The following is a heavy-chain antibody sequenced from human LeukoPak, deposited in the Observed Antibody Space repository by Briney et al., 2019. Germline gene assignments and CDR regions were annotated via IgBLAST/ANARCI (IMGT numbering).Heavy chain of an antibody. V-gene: IGHV3-15*01. Sequence: GGSLRLSCAASGFTFSNAWMSWVRQAPGKGLEWVGRIKSKTDGGTTDYAAPVKGRFTISRDDSKNTLYLQMNSLKTEDTAVYYCTTDYYDSSGYYKGDYWGQGTLVTVSS. J-gene: IGHJ4*02. CDR2: IKSKTDGGTT. D-gene: IGHD3-22*01. CDR3: TTDYYDSSGYYKGDY. CDR1: GFTFSNAW.